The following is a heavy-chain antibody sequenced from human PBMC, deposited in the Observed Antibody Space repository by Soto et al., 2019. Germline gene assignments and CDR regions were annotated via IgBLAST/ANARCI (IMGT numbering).Heavy chain of an antibody. V-gene: IGHV3-53*02. CDR3: ARGPDYDPGMDV. CDR2: IYSGGST. Sequence: EVQLVETGGGLIQPGGSLRLSCAASGFTVSSYYMSWVRQAPGKGLEWVSVIYSGGSTYYADSVKGRFTISRDNSKNTLYLQMNSLRAEDTAVYYCARGPDYDPGMDVWGQGTTVTVSS. J-gene: IGHJ6*02. D-gene: IGHD3-3*01. CDR1: GFTVSSYY.